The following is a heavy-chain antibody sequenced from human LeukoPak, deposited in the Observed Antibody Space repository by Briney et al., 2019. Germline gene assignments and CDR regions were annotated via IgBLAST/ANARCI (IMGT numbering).Heavy chain of an antibody. CDR2: ITSDGSST. CDR1: GFSFSSYW. Sequence: GGSLRLSCAASGFSFSSYWMHWVRQVPGKGLVWVSRITSDGSSTSYADSVKGRFTLSRDNVKNMLYLQMDSLRVEDTAVYYCARGRAVSCDYWGQGALVTVS. CDR3: ARGRAVSCDY. V-gene: IGHV3-74*01. D-gene: IGHD2-21*01. J-gene: IGHJ4*02.